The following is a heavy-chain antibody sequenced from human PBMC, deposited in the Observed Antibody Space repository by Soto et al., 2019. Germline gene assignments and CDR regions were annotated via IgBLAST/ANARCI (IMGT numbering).Heavy chain of an antibody. Sequence: GGALRLSCATSGFTFSNYWMHWVRQVPGRGLVWVSRIDTDGSTTSYADFAKGRFTISRDNAKSTLSLQMNSLRAEDTAIYYCACSRRPARLGPKGAIDYWGQGTLVTVSS. CDR3: ACSRRPARLGPKGAIDY. CDR1: GFTFSNYW. D-gene: IGHD2-15*01. J-gene: IGHJ4*02. V-gene: IGHV3-74*01. CDR2: IDTDGSTT.